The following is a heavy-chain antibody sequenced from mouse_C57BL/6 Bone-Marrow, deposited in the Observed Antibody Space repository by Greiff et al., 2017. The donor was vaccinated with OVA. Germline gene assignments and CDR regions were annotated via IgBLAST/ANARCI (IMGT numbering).Heavy chain of an antibody. CDR3: ARKPPHYYGSSPYYIDY. J-gene: IGHJ2*01. V-gene: IGHV1-81*01. Sequence: QVQLQQSGAELARPGASVKLSCKASGYTFTSYGISWVKQRTGQGLEWIGEIYPRSGNTYYNEKFKGKATLTADKSSSTAYMELRSLTSADSAVYFCARKPPHYYGSSPYYIDYRGQGTTLTVSS. CDR1: GYTFTSYG. CDR2: IYPRSGNT. D-gene: IGHD1-1*01.